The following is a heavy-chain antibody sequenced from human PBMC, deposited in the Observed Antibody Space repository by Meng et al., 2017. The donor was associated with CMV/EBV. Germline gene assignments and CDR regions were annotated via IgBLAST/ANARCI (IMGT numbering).Heavy chain of an antibody. CDR3: ARDRRYCSSTSCYPPYYYYYGMDV. V-gene: IGHV3-11*01. J-gene: IGHJ6*02. Sequence: GESLKISCSAPGFTFSDYYMSWIRQAPGKGLEWVSYISSSGSTIYYADSVKGRFTISRDNAKNSLYLQMNSLRAEDTAVYYCARDRRYCSSTSCYPPYYYYYGMDVWGQGTTVTVSS. CDR1: GFTFSDYY. D-gene: IGHD2-2*01. CDR2: ISSSGSTI.